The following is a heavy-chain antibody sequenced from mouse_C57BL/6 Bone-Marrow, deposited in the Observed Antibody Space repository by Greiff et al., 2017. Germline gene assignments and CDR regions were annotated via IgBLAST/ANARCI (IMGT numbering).Heavy chain of an antibody. D-gene: IGHD1-1*01. Sequence: EVQRVESGGGLVQPGGSLKLSCAASGFTFSDYYMYWVRQTPEKRLEWVAYISNGGGSTYYPDTVKGRFTISRDNAKNTLYLQMSRLKSEDTAMYYCARRFYGSSYEYYAMDYWGQGTSVTVSS. V-gene: IGHV5-12*01. CDR1: GFTFSDYY. CDR2: ISNGGGST. CDR3: ARRFYGSSYEYYAMDY. J-gene: IGHJ4*01.